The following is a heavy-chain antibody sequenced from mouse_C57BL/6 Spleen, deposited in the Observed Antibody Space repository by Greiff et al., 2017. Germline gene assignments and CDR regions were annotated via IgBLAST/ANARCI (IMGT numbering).Heavy chain of an antibody. J-gene: IGHJ1*03. CDR1: GYTFTSYW. CDR2: IDPSDSYT. Sequence: QVQLQQSGAELVKPGASVKLSCKASGYTFTSYWMQWVKQRPGQGLEWIGEIDPSDSYTNYNQKFKGKATLTVDTSSSTAYMQLSSLTSEDSAVYYCARKGGYYGYFDVWGTGTTVTVSS. D-gene: IGHD1-1*02. V-gene: IGHV1-50*01. CDR3: ARKGGYYGYFDV.